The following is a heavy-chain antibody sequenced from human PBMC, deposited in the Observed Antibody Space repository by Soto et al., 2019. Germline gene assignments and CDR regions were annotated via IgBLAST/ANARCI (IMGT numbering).Heavy chain of an antibody. V-gene: IGHV4-31*03. D-gene: IGHD2-2*01. CDR2: IYYSGST. Sequence: KSSETLSLTCTVSGGSISSGGYYWSWIRQHPGKGLEWIGYIYYSGSTYYNPSLKSRVTISVDTSKNQFSLKLSSVTAADTAVYYCARAPSGTPYCSSTSCYSWFDPWGQGTMVTVYS. J-gene: IGHJ5*02. CDR1: GGSISSGGYY. CDR3: ARAPSGTPYCSSTSCYSWFDP.